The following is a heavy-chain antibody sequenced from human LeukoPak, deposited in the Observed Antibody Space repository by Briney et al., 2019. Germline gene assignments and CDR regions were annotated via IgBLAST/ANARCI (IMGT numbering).Heavy chain of an antibody. J-gene: IGHJ6*04. CDR1: GFTFSSYS. CDR2: ISSSSSTI. Sequence: PGGSLRLSCAASGFTFSSYSMNWVRQAPEKGLEWVSYISSSSSTIYYADSVKGRFTISRDNAKNSLYLQMNSLRAEDTAVYYCAISPMAVRNNGVRGKGTTVTVSS. V-gene: IGHV3-48*04. CDR3: AISPMAVRNNGV. D-gene: IGHD1-14*01.